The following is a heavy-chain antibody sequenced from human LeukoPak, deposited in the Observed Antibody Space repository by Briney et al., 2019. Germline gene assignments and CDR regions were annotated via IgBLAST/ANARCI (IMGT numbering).Heavy chain of an antibody. J-gene: IGHJ4*02. V-gene: IGHV3-23*01. Sequence: GGSLRLSCAASGFTFSSYAMSWVRQAPGKGLEWVSAISGSGGSTFYADSVKGRFTISRDNSKKTLFLQMNSLRADDTAVYYCATYSSGVPFFDYWGQGTLVTVSS. D-gene: IGHD3-22*01. CDR3: ATYSSGVPFFDY. CDR2: ISGSGGST. CDR1: GFTFSSYA.